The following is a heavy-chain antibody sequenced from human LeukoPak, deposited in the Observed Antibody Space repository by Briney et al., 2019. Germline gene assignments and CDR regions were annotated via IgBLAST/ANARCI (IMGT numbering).Heavy chain of an antibody. Sequence: GGSLRLSCTASGFTFGDYLMSWFRQAPRKGLEWIGFISGGTTQYAASVKGRFTISRDDSTSIAYLQMNSLTTEDTAVYYCSRGSGWLSVYWGQGTLVTVSS. V-gene: IGHV3-49*03. D-gene: IGHD6-19*01. CDR2: ISGGTT. J-gene: IGHJ4*02. CDR3: SRGSGWLSVY. CDR1: GFTFGDYL.